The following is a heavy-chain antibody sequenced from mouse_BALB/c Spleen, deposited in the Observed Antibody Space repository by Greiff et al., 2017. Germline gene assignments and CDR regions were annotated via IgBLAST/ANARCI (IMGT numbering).Heavy chain of an antibody. Sequence: EVQRVESGGGLVQPGGSLKLSCAASGFTFSSYTMSWVRQTPEKRLEWVAYISNGGGSTYYPDTVKGRFNISRDNAKNTLYLQMSSLKSEDTAMYYCASLLWYAMDYWGQGTSVTVSS. CDR3: ASLLWYAMDY. V-gene: IGHV5-12-2*01. J-gene: IGHJ4*01. CDR2: ISNGGGST. D-gene: IGHD2-10*01. CDR1: GFTFSSYT.